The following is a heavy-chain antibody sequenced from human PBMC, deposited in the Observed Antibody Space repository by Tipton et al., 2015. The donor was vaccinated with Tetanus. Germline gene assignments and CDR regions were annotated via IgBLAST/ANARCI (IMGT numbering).Heavy chain of an antibody. CDR2: IYYLGST. J-gene: IGHJ6*02. Sequence: TLSLTCTVSGGSVSSSTYYWVWIRQSPGKGLEWIGNIYYLGSTSYNPSLRSRVKISVDTSQNQFSLSLRSVTAADTAVYYCARRTGYFYAMDVWGQGTTVTVSS. V-gene: IGHV4-39*01. CDR1: GGSVSSSTYY. D-gene: IGHD1-14*01. CDR3: ARRTGYFYAMDV.